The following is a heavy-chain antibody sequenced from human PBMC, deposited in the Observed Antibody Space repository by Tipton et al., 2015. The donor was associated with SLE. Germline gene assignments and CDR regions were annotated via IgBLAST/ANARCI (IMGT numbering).Heavy chain of an antibody. Sequence: QVQLVQSGAEVKKPGASVKVSCKASGYTFTSYDINWVRQAPGQGLEWMGWINPNSGGTNYAQKFQGRVTMTRDTSISTAYMELSRLRSDDTAVYYCARDGYSSSWYSAFDIWGQGTMVTVSS. CDR2: INPNSGGT. V-gene: IGHV1-2*02. D-gene: IGHD6-13*01. CDR3: ARDGYSSSWYSAFDI. J-gene: IGHJ3*02. CDR1: GYTFTSYD.